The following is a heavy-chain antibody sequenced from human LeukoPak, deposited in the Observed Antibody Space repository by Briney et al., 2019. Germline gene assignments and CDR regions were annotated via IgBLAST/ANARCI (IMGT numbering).Heavy chain of an antibody. Sequence: ASVKVSCKASGYTFTSYGISWVRQAPGQGLEWMGWINPNSGDTNYAQKFQGTVTVTRDTSISTAYMELSRLRSDDTAVYYCARVGSSGWYVHPTLDYWGQGTLVTVSS. CDR2: INPNSGDT. D-gene: IGHD6-19*01. CDR1: GYTFTSYG. J-gene: IGHJ4*02. CDR3: ARVGSSGWYVHPTLDY. V-gene: IGHV1-2*02.